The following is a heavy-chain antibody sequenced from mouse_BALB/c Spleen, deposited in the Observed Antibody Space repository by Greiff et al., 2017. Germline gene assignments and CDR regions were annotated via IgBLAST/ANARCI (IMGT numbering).Heavy chain of an antibody. CDR3: ARDQLGRFAY. D-gene: IGHD4-1*02. CDR1: GFTFSSYG. J-gene: IGHJ3*01. CDR2: INSNGGST. V-gene: IGHV5-6-3*01. Sequence: EVQGVESGGGLVQPGGSLKLSCAASGFTFSSYGMSWVRQTPDKRLELVATINSNGGSTYYPDSVKGRFTISRDNAKNTLYLQMSSLKSEDTAMYYCARDQLGRFAYWGQGTLVTVSA.